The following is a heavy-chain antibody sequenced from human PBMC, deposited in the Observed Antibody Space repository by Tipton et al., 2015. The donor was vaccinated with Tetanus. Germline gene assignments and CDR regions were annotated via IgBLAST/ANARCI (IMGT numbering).Heavy chain of an antibody. CDR3: ARADSNGYYLD. V-gene: IGHV4-34*09. CDR2: IYFTGNT. J-gene: IGHJ4*02. CDR1: VGSFSGYY. D-gene: IGHD3-22*01. Sequence: TLSLTCAVYVGSFSGYYWSWIRQPPGRGLEWIGHIYFTGNTQYSLSLKSRVTMSVATSKIQFSLKLSSVTASDTAVYYCARADSNGYYLDWGQGTLVTVSS.